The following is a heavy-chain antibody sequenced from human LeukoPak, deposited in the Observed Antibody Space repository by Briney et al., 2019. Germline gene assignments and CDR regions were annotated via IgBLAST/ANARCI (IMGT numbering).Heavy chain of an antibody. CDR2: ISAYNGNT. V-gene: IGHV1-18*01. D-gene: IGHD3-3*01. CDR1: GYTFTSYG. J-gene: IGHJ4*02. Sequence: ASVKVSCKASGYTFTSYGISWVRQAPGQGLEWMGWISAYNGNTNYAQKLQGRVTMTTDTSTSTAYMELRSLRSDDTAVYYCARGIWDFWSGYYTDYYFDYWGQGTLVTVSS. CDR3: ARGIWDFWSGYYTDYYFDY.